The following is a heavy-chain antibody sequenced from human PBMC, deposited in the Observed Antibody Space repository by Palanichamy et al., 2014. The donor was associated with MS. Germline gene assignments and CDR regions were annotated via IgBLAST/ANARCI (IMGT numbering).Heavy chain of an antibody. V-gene: IGHV1-2*02. CDR3: ARDPMGFDA. CDR2: INANSGGT. CDR1: GYSFTGYY. Sequence: QVQLVQSRAEVKKPGASVKVSCKASGYSFTGYYIHWVRQAPGQGLEWMGWINANSGGTYYAQKFQGSVTMTRDTSISTAYMEVTRLTSDDTAVYYCARDPMGFDAWGQGTLVTVSS. D-gene: IGHD2-8*01. J-gene: IGHJ5*02.